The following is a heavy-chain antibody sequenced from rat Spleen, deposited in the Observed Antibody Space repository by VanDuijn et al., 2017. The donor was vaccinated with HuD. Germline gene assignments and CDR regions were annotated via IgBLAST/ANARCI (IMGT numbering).Heavy chain of an antibody. D-gene: IGHD1-11*01. CDR3: AKDHYGGYPFAY. CDR1: GFTFSAYW. CDR2: INTGGSST. J-gene: IGHJ3*01. V-gene: IGHV5-58*01. Sequence: EVQLVETGGDLVQPGRSLKLSCVASGFTFSAYWMYWIRQAPGKGLEWVSSINTGGSSTYYPDSVKGRFTISRDNAENTVYLQMNSLKSEDTATYYCAKDHYGGYPFAYWGQGTLVTVSS.